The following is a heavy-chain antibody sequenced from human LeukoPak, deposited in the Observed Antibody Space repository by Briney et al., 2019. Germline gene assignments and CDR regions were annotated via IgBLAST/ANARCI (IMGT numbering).Heavy chain of an antibody. J-gene: IGHJ4*02. CDR2: IKQDGSEK. CDR3: VKVAKYYYGPETYYFFEH. Sequence: GGSLRLSCAASGFTFSRYWMSWVRQAPGKGLEWVANIKQDGSEKDYVDSVKGRFTISRDNAKNSLYLQMNSLTAEDTAVYYCVKVAKYYYGPETYYFFEHWGQGTPVTASS. D-gene: IGHD3-10*01. CDR1: GFTFSRYW. V-gene: IGHV3-7*01.